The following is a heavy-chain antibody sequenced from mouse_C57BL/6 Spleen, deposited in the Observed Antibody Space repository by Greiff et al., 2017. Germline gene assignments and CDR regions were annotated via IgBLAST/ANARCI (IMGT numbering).Heavy chain of an antibody. Sequence: VQLQQPGAELVRPGTSVKLSCKASGYTFTSYWMHWVKQRPGQGLEWIGVIDPSDSYTNYNQKFKGKATLTVDTSSSTAYMQLSSLTSEDSAVYYCAIDYDGAWFAYWGQGTLVTVSA. D-gene: IGHD2-4*01. J-gene: IGHJ3*01. V-gene: IGHV1-59*01. CDR2: IDPSDSYT. CDR1: GYTFTSYW. CDR3: AIDYDGAWFAY.